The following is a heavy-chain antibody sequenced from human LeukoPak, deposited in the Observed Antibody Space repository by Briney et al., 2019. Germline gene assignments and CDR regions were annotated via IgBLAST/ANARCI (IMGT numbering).Heavy chain of an antibody. J-gene: IGHJ4*02. CDR2: IRFDGSDR. Sequence: QPGGSLRLSCAASGFSFSNYGMHWVRQAPGKGLEWVAFIRFDGSDRYYTDSVKGRFTLYRDISRNTLYLQMNSLRADDTAVYYCARAQRTRVVVTAWEYWGQGTLVTVSS. CDR3: ARAQRTRVVVTAWEY. CDR1: GFSFSNYG. D-gene: IGHD2-21*02. V-gene: IGHV3-30*02.